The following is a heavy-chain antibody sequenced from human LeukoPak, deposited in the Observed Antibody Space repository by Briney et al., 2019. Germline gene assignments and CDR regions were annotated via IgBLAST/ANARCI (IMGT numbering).Heavy chain of an antibody. CDR2: IYPGDSDT. CDR3: ARRAAAGTFYYYGMDV. V-gene: IGHV5-51*01. CDR1: GYSFTSYW. D-gene: IGHD6-13*01. J-gene: IGHJ6*02. Sequence: GESLKISCKGSGYSFTSYWIGWVRQMPGKGLEWMGIIYPGDSDTRYSPSFQGQVTISADKSISTAYLQWSSLKASDTAVYYCARRAAAGTFYYYGMDVWGQGTTVTVSS.